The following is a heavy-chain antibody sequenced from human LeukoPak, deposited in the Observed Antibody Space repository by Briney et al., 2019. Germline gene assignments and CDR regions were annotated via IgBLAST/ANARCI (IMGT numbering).Heavy chain of an antibody. CDR3: ARGEDILTGYY. Sequence: PGGSLRLSCAASGFTFSSYAMSWVRQAPGKGLEWVSVIYSGGSTYYADSVKGRFTISRDNSKNTLYLQMNSLRAEDTAVYYCARGEDILTGYYWGQGTLVTVSS. J-gene: IGHJ4*02. D-gene: IGHD3-9*01. V-gene: IGHV3-66*01. CDR2: IYSGGST. CDR1: GFTFSSYA.